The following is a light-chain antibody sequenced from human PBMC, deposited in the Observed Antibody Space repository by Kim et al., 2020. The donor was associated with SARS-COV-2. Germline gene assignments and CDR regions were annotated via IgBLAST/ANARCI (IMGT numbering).Light chain of an antibody. J-gene: IGKJ1*01. Sequence: DIQMTQSPFSLSASVGDAVTITCRASQSIGSYIHWYQQKPGKAPNLLIYAASSLQSGVPSRFSGRGSGTDFTLTITSLQPEDFATYYCQQTYNTPRTFGQGTKVDIK. CDR3: QQTYNTPRT. CDR1: QSIGSY. CDR2: AAS. V-gene: IGKV1-39*01.